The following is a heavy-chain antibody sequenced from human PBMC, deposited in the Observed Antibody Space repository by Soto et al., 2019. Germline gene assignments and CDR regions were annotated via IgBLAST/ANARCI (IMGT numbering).Heavy chain of an antibody. D-gene: IGHD2-15*01. CDR3: ASSGYCSGGSCPHGNPYDSDCMDV. Sequence: QVQLVQSGAEVKKPGASVKVSCKASGYTFTSYAMNWVRQAPGQRLEWMGWINAGNGNTKYSQQFQGRVTITRDTSESTAYMELSSLRSEDTAVYYCASSGYCSGGSCPHGNPYDSDCMDVWGQGTTVTVSS. CDR2: INAGNGNT. CDR1: GYTFTSYA. J-gene: IGHJ6*02. V-gene: IGHV1-3*01.